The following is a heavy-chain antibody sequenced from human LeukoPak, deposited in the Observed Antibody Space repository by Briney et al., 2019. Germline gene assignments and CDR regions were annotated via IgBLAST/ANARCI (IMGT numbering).Heavy chain of an antibody. J-gene: IGHJ4*02. CDR2: IWYDGSNK. D-gene: IGHD2-15*01. Sequence: GRSLRLSCAASGFTFSSYGMHWVRQAPGKGLEWVAVIWYDGSNKYYADSVKGRFTISRDNSKNTLYLQMNSLRAEDTAVYYCARDYCSGGSCYFFDYWGQGTLVTVS. CDR1: GFTFSSYG. V-gene: IGHV3-33*01. CDR3: ARDYCSGGSCYFFDY.